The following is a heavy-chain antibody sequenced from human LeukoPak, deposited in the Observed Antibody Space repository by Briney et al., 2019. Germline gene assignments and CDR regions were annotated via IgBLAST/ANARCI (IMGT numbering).Heavy chain of an antibody. V-gene: IGHV1-18*01. D-gene: IGHD1-26*01. CDR2: ISAYNGRT. CDR1: GYIFTSSY. Sequence: GASVKVSCKASGYIFTSSYINWVRQAPGQRLEWMGWISAYNGRTNYAQKFQGGVTMTTDSSTSTAYMDLTSLRSDDTAVYYCARGGTYYPCIDYWGQGTLVTVSS. J-gene: IGHJ4*02. CDR3: ARGGTYYPCIDY.